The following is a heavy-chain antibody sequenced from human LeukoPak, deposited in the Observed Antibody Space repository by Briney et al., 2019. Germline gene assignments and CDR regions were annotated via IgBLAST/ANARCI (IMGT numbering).Heavy chain of an antibody. CDR2: ISSSSSSI. V-gene: IGHV3-48*01. CDR1: GFTFSNYN. CDR3: ATGAYFDS. Sequence: GGSLRLSCAASGFTFSNYNMNWVRQAPGKGLDWISYISSSSSSINYADSVKGRFTISRAHAKNSLYLQMNSLRAEDTAVYYCATGAYFDSWGQGTLVTVSS. J-gene: IGHJ4*02.